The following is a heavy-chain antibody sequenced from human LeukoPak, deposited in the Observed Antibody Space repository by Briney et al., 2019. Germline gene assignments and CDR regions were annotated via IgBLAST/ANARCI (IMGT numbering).Heavy chain of an antibody. CDR1: GFTFSSYG. Sequence: GRSLRLSCAASGFTFSSYGMYWVRQAPGKGLEWVAVIWYDVSNKYYADSVKGRFTISRDNSRNTLYLQMNSLRAEDTAVYYCAKGSDYDSSGNDTFDIWGQGTMVTVSS. CDR3: AKGSDYDSSGNDTFDI. D-gene: IGHD3-22*01. V-gene: IGHV3-33*06. CDR2: IWYDVSNK. J-gene: IGHJ3*02.